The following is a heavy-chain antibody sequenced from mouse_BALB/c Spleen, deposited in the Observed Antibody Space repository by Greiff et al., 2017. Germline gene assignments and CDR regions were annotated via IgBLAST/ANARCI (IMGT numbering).Heavy chain of an antibody. V-gene: IGHV3-8*02. D-gene: IGHD2-10*02. CDR1: GDSITSGY. Sequence: VQLKESGPSLVKPSQTLSLTCSVTGDSITSGYWNWIRKFPGNKLEYMGYISYSGSTYYNPSLKSRISITRDTSKNQYYLQLNSVTTEDTATYYCARGYGNPFYYAMDYWGQGTSVTVSS. CDR3: ARGYGNPFYYAMDY. J-gene: IGHJ4*01. CDR2: ISYSGST.